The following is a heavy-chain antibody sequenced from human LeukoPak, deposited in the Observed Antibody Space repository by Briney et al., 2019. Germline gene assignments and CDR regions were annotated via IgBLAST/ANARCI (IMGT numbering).Heavy chain of an antibody. CDR1: GFTFSSYS. CDR3: AKVYYYGSGSYYLLSAFDY. Sequence: PGGSLRLSCAASGFTFSSYSMNWVRQAPGKGLEWVSAISGSGGSTYYADSVKGRFTISRDNSKNTLYLQMNSLRAEDTAVYYCAKVYYYGSGSYYLLSAFDYWGQGTLVTVSS. CDR2: ISGSGGST. J-gene: IGHJ4*02. D-gene: IGHD3-10*01. V-gene: IGHV3-23*01.